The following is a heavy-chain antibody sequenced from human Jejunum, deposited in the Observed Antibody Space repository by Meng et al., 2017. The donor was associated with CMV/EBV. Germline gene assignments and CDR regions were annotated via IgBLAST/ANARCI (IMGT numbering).Heavy chain of an antibody. D-gene: IGHD1-1*01. V-gene: IGHV7-4-1*02. Sequence: QVKLLQPGSEVKKPGASVKVSCKASGYTFTNYGMNWVRQAPGQGLEWMGCIDTKTGNPTYAQGFTGRFVFSLDTSVSTAYLQIRSLKAEDTAVYYCALGRLATGWYYFDYWGQGTLVTVSS. CDR2: IDTKTGNP. CDR1: GYTFTNYG. J-gene: IGHJ4*02. CDR3: ALGRLATGWYYFDY.